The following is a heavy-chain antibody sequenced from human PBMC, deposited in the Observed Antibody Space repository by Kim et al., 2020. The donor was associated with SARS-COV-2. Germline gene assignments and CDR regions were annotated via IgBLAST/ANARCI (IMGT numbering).Heavy chain of an antibody. CDR3: AKEAECSTIVVDYYFDS. J-gene: IGHJ4*02. D-gene: IGHD3-22*01. CDR1: GFTFSNYG. Sequence: GGSLRLSCVASGFTFSNYGMHWVRQAPGKGPEWVGIVSDEGSNTFYAGSVKGRFTISRDNSKNTLYLQMNSLRPEDTGLYYCAKEAECSTIVVDYYFDSWGQGPLVPLST. CDR2: VSDEGSNT. V-gene: IGHV3-30*18.